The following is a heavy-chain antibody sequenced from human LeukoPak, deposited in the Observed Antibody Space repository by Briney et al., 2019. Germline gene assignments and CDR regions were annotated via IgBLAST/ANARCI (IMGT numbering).Heavy chain of an antibody. V-gene: IGHV1-2*02. CDR1: GYTFTGNY. D-gene: IGHD6-13*01. CDR3: ARDQADSSLYYYYYYYMDV. CDR2: INPNSGGT. Sequence: ASVKVSCKASGYTFTGNYMHWVRQAPGQGLEWMVWINPNSGGTKYAQKFQGRVTMTRDTSISTAYMELSRLRSDDTAVYYCARDQADSSLYYYYYYYMDVWGKGTTVTVSS. J-gene: IGHJ6*03.